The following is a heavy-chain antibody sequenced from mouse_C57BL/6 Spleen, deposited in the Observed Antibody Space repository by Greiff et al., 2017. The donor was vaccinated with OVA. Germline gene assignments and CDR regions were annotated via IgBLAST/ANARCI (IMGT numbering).Heavy chain of an antibody. V-gene: IGHV5-9-1*02. CDR2: ISSGGDYI. Sequence: EVKVVESGEGLVKPGGSLKLSCAASGFTFSSYAMYWVRQTPEKRLEWVAYISSGGDYIFYADTVKGRFTIARDNAWNTLYLQMSSLKSEDTAMYYCTGDGRNYYGSYWYFDVWGTGTTVTVSS. J-gene: IGHJ1*03. CDR1: GFTFSSYA. D-gene: IGHD1-1*01. CDR3: TGDGRNYYGSYWYFDV.